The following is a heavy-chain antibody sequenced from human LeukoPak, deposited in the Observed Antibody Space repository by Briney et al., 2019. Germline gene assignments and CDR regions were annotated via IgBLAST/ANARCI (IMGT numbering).Heavy chain of an antibody. V-gene: IGHV1-18*01. CDR2: ISAYNGNT. Sequence: GASVKVSCKSSGYTFTSYGISWVRPAPGQGLEWMGWISAYNGNTNYAQKLQGRVTMTTDTSTSTAYMELRSLRSDDTAVYYCARVLLEGGFDYWGQGTLVTVSS. J-gene: IGHJ4*02. D-gene: IGHD1-1*01. CDR1: GYTFTSYG. CDR3: ARVLLEGGFDY.